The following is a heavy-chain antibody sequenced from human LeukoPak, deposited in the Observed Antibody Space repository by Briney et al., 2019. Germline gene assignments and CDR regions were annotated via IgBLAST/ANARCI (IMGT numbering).Heavy chain of an antibody. CDR1: GFNVTNFA. J-gene: IGHJ6*04. V-gene: IGHV3-30*04. CDR2: ILYSADNT. Sequence: GGSLRLSCAASGFNVTNFAMHWVRQAPGKGLEWVTLILYSADNTYYADPVKGRFTFTRDKSKNTLYLQMNSLRSDDSAVYYCASDPRDGGQNVWGKGTTVTVSS. D-gene: IGHD5-24*01. CDR3: ASDPRDGGQNV.